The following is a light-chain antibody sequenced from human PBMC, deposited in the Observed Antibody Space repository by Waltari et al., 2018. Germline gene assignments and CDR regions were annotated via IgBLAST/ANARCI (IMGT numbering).Light chain of an antibody. CDR2: GDN. J-gene: IGLJ2*01. V-gene: IGLV1-40*01. CDR3: QSYDRSLSGSV. CDR1: SSNIGAGYD. Sequence: QSVLTQPPSVSGAPGQRVTISCTGSSSNIGAGYDAHWYQHLPGTGPKRIICGDNNRPSGFPDRFSDSKSGTSAALAIPGRQAEDEADYYCQSYDRSLSGSVFGGGTKLTVL.